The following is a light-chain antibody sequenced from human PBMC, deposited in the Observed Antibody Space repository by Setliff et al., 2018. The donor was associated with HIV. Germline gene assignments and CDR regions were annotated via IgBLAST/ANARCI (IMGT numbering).Light chain of an antibody. CDR2: DVS. V-gene: IGLV2-14*03. CDR3: CSYAGSSTYV. CDR1: NSDVGGYNY. Sequence: QSALTQPASVSGSPGQSITISCTVINSDVGGYNYVSWYQQHPGKAPKLMISDVSYRPSGVSNRFSGSKSGNTASLTISGLQAEDEADYYCCSYAGSSTYVFGTGTKVTVL. J-gene: IGLJ1*01.